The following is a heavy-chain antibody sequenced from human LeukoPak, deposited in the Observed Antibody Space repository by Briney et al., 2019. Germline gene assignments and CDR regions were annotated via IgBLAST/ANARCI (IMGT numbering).Heavy chain of an antibody. J-gene: IGHJ4*02. CDR2: INANSGGT. D-gene: IGHD4-17*01. Sequence: ASVKVSCKASGYTFTGYYMHWVRQAPGQGLEWMGWINANSGGTNYAQKFQRRVTMTRDTSISTAYMELSRLRSDDTAVYYCARWGGLYGDYGFGFDYWGQGTLVTVSS. CDR1: GYTFTGYY. V-gene: IGHV1-2*02. CDR3: ARWGGLYGDYGFGFDY.